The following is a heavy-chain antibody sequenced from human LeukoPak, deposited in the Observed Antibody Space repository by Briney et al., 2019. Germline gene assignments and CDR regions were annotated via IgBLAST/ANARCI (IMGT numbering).Heavy chain of an antibody. Sequence: SETLSLTCAVYGGSFSGYYWSWIRQPPGKGLEWIGEINHSGSTNYNPSLKSRVTISVDTSKNQFSLKLSSVTAADTAVYYCARHSSGWYRTVRERYMDVWGKGTTVTISS. J-gene: IGHJ6*03. CDR1: GGSFSGYY. CDR2: INHSGST. V-gene: IGHV4-34*01. CDR3: ARHSSGWYRTVRERYMDV. D-gene: IGHD6-19*01.